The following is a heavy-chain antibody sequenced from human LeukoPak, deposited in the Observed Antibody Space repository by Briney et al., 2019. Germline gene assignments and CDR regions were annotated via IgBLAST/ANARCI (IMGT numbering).Heavy chain of an antibody. D-gene: IGHD2-2*01. V-gene: IGHV3-23*01. CDR3: AKGKRDIVVVPAANDAFDI. J-gene: IGHJ3*02. CDR1: GFTFSSYA. CDR2: ISGSGGST. Sequence: GGSLRLSCAASGFTFSSYAMSWVRQAPGKGMEWVSAISGSGGSTYYADSVKGRFTISRDNSKNTLYLQMNSLRAEDTAVHYCAKGKRDIVVVPAANDAFDIWGQGTMVTVSS.